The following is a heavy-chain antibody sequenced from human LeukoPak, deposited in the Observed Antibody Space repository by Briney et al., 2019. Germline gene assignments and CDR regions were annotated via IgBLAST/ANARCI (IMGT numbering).Heavy chain of an antibody. J-gene: IGHJ6*03. V-gene: IGHV3-48*03. CDR1: GFTFSSYE. D-gene: IGHD3-9*01. CDR2: ISGSGRSST. CDR3: ARTFHDILTGYYYYYYMDV. Sequence: GGSLRLSCAASGFTFSSYEMNWVRQAPGKGLEWVSAISGSGRSSTYYADSVKGRFTISRDNAKNSLYLQMNSLRAEDTAVYYCARTFHDILTGYYYYYYMDVWGKGTTVTVSS.